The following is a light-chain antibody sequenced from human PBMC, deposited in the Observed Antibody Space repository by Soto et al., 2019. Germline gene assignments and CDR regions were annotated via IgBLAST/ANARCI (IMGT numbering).Light chain of an antibody. J-gene: IGKJ1*01. Sequence: IVLTQSPGTLSLSPGERATLSCRASQSVSSSYLAWYQQKPGQAPRLLIYGASSRATGIPDRFSGSGSGTDFTLTISRLEPEDLAVYYCQQYGSSSFAQGTKVEIK. CDR1: QSVSSSY. CDR2: GAS. V-gene: IGKV3-20*01. CDR3: QQYGSSS.